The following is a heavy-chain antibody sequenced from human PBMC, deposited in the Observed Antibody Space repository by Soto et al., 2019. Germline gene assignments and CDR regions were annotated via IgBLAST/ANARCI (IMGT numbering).Heavy chain of an antibody. J-gene: IGHJ4*02. CDR2: IYCTGNT. CDR1: GVTVSNND. CDR3: ARNAPVHTLGY. V-gene: IGHV3-66*01. D-gene: IGHD2-2*01. Sequence: EVKLVESGGGLVQPGGSLRLSCAASGVTVSNNDMTWVRQAPGKGLELVSSIYCTGNTFYADSETGRFTTSRDKSKKTLYLQMNSLRGEETAVYYWARNAPVHTLGYWGQGTLVPVSS.